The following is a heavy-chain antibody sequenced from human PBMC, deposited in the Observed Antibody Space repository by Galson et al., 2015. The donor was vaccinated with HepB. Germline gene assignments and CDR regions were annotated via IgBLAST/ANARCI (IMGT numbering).Heavy chain of an antibody. CDR1: GYTFTLNG. D-gene: IGHD4/OR15-4a*01. J-gene: IGHJ4*02. V-gene: IGHV1-18*04. CDR2: ISANSGDT. Sequence: SVKVSCKASGYTFTLNGISWVRQAPGKGLEWMGWISANSGDTEYAQKLQGRVTMTRDTSTSTAYLELRSLRSDDTAAYYCARDRDYRFDYWGQGTLVTVSS. CDR3: ARDRDYRFDY.